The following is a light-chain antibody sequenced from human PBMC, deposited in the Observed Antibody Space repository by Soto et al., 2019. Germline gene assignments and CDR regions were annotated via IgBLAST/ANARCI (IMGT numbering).Light chain of an antibody. J-gene: IGKJ4*01. CDR2: DAS. CDR3: QQRYNWLT. Sequence: IMMPPSPDPQSLSPGQIDTLSCRSGKNIRSYLAWYQQNSGQAPRLLIHDASYRAPGTQARFSGSGSGTDVTLTISSLEPEDSAVDYCQQRYNWLTFGGRTKVEIK. CDR1: KNIRSY. V-gene: IGKV3-11*01.